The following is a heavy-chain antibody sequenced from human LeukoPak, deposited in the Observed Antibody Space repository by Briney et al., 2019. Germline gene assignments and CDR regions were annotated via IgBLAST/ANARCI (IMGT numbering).Heavy chain of an antibody. CDR1: GGSISGYY. V-gene: IGHV4-59*12. CDR2: IYNSVTT. Sequence: PSETLSLTCTVSGGSISGYYWSWIRQPPGKGLEWIAYIYNSVTTNYNPSLKSRVTISVDTSKNQLSLKLSSVTAADTAVYYCAREGPSSGPGGYYYYYMDVWGKGTTVTVSS. CDR3: AREGPSSGPGGYYYYYMDV. D-gene: IGHD6-19*01. J-gene: IGHJ6*03.